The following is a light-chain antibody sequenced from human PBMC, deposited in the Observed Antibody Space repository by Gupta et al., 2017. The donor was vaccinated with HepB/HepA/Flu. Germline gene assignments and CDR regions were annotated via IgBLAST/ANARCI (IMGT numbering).Light chain of an antibody. J-gene: IGKJ1*01. Sequence: DMQMTQSPASLSASIGDRVTITCRASQSITGYLNWYQQSPGKAPRLLIYATTTLQSGVPSRFSGSGFGTDFTLTISSLQPEDFPTYYCQQRHTIPWTFGQGTKVEIK. CDR2: ATT. CDR1: QSITGY. V-gene: IGKV1-39*01. CDR3: QQRHTIPWT.